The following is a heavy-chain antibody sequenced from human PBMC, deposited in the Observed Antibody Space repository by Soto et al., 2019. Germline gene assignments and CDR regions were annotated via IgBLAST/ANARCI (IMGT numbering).Heavy chain of an antibody. CDR3: ATGQNTAMAPNY. J-gene: IGHJ4*02. Sequence: ASVKVSCKVSGYTLTELSMHWVRQAPGKGLEWMGGFDPEDGETIYAQKFQGRVTMTEDTSTDTAYMELSSLRSEDTAVYYCATGQNTAMAPNYWGQGTLVTSPQ. CDR1: GYTLTELS. V-gene: IGHV1-24*01. D-gene: IGHD5-18*01. CDR2: FDPEDGET.